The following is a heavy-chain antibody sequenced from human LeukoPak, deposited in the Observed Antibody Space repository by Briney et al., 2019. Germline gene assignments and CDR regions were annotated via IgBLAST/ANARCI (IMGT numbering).Heavy chain of an antibody. CDR2: ISSSSSYI. Sequence: GGSLRLSCAASGFTFSSYSMNWVRQAPGKGLEWVSSISSSSSYIYYADSVKGRFTISRDNAKNSLYLQMNSLRAEDTAVHYCARDLPGVVVVPGDYWGQGTLVTVSS. V-gene: IGHV3-21*01. D-gene: IGHD2-2*01. CDR3: ARDLPGVVVVPGDY. CDR1: GFTFSSYS. J-gene: IGHJ4*02.